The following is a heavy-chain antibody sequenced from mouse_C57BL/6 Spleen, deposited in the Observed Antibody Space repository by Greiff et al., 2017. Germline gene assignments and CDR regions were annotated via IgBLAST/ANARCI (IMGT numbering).Heavy chain of an antibody. CDR2: IWSGGST. CDR1: GFSLTSYG. J-gene: IGHJ1*03. Sequence: VKVVESGPGLVQPSQSLSITCTVSGFSLTSYGVHWVRQSPGKGLEWLGVIWSGGSTDYNAAFISRLSISKDNSKSQVFFKMNSLQADDTAIYYCARDPLLLRPYWYFDVWGTGTTVTVSS. D-gene: IGHD1-1*01. V-gene: IGHV2-2*01. CDR3: ARDPLLLRPYWYFDV.